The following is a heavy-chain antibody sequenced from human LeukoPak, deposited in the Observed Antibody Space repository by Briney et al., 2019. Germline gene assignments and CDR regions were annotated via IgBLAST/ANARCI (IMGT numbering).Heavy chain of an antibody. V-gene: IGHV3-13*01. J-gene: IGHJ5*02. Sequence: GGSLRLSCAASGFTFSSYDLHWVRQGTGKGLEWVSGIDTAGDTYYPDSVKGRFTISRENGKNSLYLQMNSLRAGDTAVYYCARAVAGVHWLDPWGQGTLVTVSS. CDR1: GFTFSSYD. CDR3: ARAVAGVHWLDP. CDR2: IDTAGDT. D-gene: IGHD6-19*01.